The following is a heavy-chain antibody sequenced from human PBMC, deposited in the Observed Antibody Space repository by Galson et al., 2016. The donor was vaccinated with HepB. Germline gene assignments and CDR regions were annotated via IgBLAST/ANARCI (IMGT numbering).Heavy chain of an antibody. CDR2: SYGDGRT. CDR1: GLPVSNDY. Sequence: SLRLSCAAYGLPVSNDYMSWVRQAPGKGLKWVSVSYGDGRTYYAESVKGRHTISRDTSKNTVFLQMNSLRGEDTAVYYCARDPGRRNGMDVGGQGTAVTVS. CDR3: ARDPGRRNGMDV. V-gene: IGHV3-53*01. J-gene: IGHJ6*02.